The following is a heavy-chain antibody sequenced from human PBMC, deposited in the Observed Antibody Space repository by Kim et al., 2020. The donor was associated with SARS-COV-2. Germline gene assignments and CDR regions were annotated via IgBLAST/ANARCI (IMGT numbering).Heavy chain of an antibody. D-gene: IGHD3-16*01. V-gene: IGHV3-21*01. CDR3: ARDALSGGGGPFDY. CDR2: ISSSSSYI. Sequence: GGSLRLSCAASGFTFSSYSMNWVRQAPGKGLEWVSSISSSSSYIYYADSVKGRFTISRDNAKNSLYLQMNSLRAEDTAVYYCARDALSGGGGPFDYWGQGTLVTVSS. CDR1: GFTFSSYS. J-gene: IGHJ4*02.